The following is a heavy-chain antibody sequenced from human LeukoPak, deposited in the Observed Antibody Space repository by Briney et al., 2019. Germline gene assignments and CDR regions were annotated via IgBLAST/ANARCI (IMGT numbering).Heavy chain of an antibody. D-gene: IGHD3-22*01. Sequence: SVKVSCKASGGTFSSYAISWVRQAPGQGLEWMGGIIPIFGTANYAQKFQGRVTITADESTSTAYTELSSLRSEDTAVYYCAREGNYYDSSGYPFDYWGQGTLVTVSS. CDR2: IIPIFGTA. CDR3: AREGNYYDSSGYPFDY. V-gene: IGHV1-69*01. CDR1: GGTFSSYA. J-gene: IGHJ4*02.